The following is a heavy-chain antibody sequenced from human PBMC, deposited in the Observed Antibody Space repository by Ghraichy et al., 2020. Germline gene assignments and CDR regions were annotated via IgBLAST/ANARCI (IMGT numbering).Heavy chain of an antibody. J-gene: IGHJ6*02. CDR2: ISYGGRT. CDR1: GGSVSSYF. CDR3: ARGASNAVNGLFYGVDV. V-gene: IGHV4-59*02. Sequence: SETLSLTCTVSGGSVSSYFWTWIRQPPGKGLEWIGQISYGGRTNYNPSLKSRLTISVDTSKNQFSLKLTSVTAADTAVYYCARGASNAVNGLFYGVDVWGRGTSVTATS. D-gene: IGHD1-1*01.